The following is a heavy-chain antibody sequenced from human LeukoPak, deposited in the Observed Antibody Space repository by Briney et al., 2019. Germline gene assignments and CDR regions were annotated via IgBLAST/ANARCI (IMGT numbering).Heavy chain of an antibody. CDR3: VGNYYDSSGLDC. D-gene: IGHD3-22*01. V-gene: IGHV3-21*01. CDR2: ISSSGAYI. Sequence: GGSLRLSCAASGFTFSTYNMNWVRQAPGKGLECVSSISSSGAYIYYADSVKGRFTISRDNAKKSLYLQMNSLRAEDTAIYYCVGNYYDSSGLDCWGQGTLVTVSS. J-gene: IGHJ4*02. CDR1: GFTFSTYN.